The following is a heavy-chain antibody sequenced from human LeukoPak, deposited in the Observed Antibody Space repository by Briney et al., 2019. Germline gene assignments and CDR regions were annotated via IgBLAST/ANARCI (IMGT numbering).Heavy chain of an antibody. D-gene: IGHD4-11*01. CDR2: IYSGGST. CDR3: ARTRVDTTTFDYFDY. V-gene: IGHV3-53*01. CDR1: GFTASSNF. J-gene: IGHJ4*02. Sequence: QPGGSLRLSCLVSGFTASSNFMSWVRQAPGERLEWVSIIYSGGSTYYADSVKGRFTISRDNSKNTLYLQMNSLRAEDTAVYYCARTRVDTTTFDYFDYWGQGTLVTVSS.